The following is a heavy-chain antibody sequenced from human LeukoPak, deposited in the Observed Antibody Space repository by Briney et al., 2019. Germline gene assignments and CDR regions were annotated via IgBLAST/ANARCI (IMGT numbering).Heavy chain of an antibody. CDR3: ASTFPYCGGGSCAL. Sequence: PGGSLRLSCAASGFTVSRNYMSWVRQAPGKGLEWVSVIYSGGSTYYADSVKGRFTISRDNSKNTLYLRMNSLRAEDTAIYYCASTFPYCGGGSCALGGQGTLVTVSS. CDR1: GFTVSRNY. CDR2: IYSGGST. V-gene: IGHV3-66*01. D-gene: IGHD2-15*01. J-gene: IGHJ4*02.